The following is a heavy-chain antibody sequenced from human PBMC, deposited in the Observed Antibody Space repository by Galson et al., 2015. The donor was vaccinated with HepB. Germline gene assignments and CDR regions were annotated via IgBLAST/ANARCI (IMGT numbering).Heavy chain of an antibody. CDR3: ARAYYYGSGRTTYYYYGMDV. CDR1: GYTFTGYY. CDR2: INPNSGGT. V-gene: IGHV1-2*02. Sequence: KVSCKASGYTFTGYYMHWVRQAPGQGLERMGWINPNSGGTNYAQKFQGRVTMTRDTSISTAYMELSRLRSDDTAVYYCARAYYYGSGRTTYYYYGMDVWGQGTTVTVSS. J-gene: IGHJ6*02. D-gene: IGHD3-10*01.